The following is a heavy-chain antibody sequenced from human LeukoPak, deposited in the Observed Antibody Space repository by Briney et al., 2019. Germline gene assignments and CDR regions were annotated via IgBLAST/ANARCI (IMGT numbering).Heavy chain of an antibody. CDR1: GFIFRSYA. J-gene: IGHJ4*02. D-gene: IGHD2-15*01. CDR2: IGGSGFST. CDR3: AKPAVGSGGSCYRAYYFDY. Sequence: PGGSLRLSCATSGFIFRSYAMTWVCQAPGKGLEWVSTIGGSGFSTYYADSVKGRFTISRDNSKNTLYLQMSSLRAEDAAVYYCAKPAVGSGGSCYRAYYFDYWGQGTLVTVSS. V-gene: IGHV3-23*01.